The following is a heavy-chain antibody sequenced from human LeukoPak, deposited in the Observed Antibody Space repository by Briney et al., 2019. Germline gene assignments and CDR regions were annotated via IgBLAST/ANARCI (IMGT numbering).Heavy chain of an antibody. CDR1: GFTFSNYW. V-gene: IGHV3-74*01. CDR3: AGAYSGYDPFDY. Sequence: PGGSLRLSCAASGFTFSNYWMHWVRQAPGKGLVWVSRLNADGNSITYADSVRGRFTISRDNAKNTVHLQMNSLRVEDTAIYFCAGAYSGYDPFDYWGQGILVTVSS. J-gene: IGHJ4*02. CDR2: LNADGNSI. D-gene: IGHD5-12*01.